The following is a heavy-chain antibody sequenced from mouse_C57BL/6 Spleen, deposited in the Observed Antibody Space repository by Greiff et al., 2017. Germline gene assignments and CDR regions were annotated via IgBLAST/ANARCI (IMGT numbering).Heavy chain of an antibody. CDR1: GFNIKDYY. CDR3: TTDTTVVATRGFAY. J-gene: IGHJ3*01. D-gene: IGHD1-1*01. Sequence: EVKLMESGAELVRPGASVKLSCTASGFNIKDYYMHWVKQRPEQGLEWIGRIDPEDGDTEYAPKFQGKATMTADTSSNTAYLQLSSLTSEDTAVYYCTTDTTVVATRGFAYWGQGTLVTVSA. V-gene: IGHV14-1*01. CDR2: IDPEDGDT.